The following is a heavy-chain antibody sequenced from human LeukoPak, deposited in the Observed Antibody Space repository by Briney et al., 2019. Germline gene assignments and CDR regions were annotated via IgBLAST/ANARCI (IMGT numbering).Heavy chain of an antibody. CDR1: GFTFSSFW. CDR3: ARRYFDY. CDR2: IKQDGSEK. Sequence: GGSLRLSCAGSGFTFSSFWMSWVRQAPGKGLEWVANIKQDGSEKYYVDSVKGRFTISRDNAKNSLYLQMNSLRAEDTAVYYCARRYFDYWGQGTLVTVSS. V-gene: IGHV3-7*01. J-gene: IGHJ4*02.